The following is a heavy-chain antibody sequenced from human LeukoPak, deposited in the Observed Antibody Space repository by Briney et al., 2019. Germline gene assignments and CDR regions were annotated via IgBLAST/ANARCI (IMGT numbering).Heavy chain of an antibody. CDR2: INHSGST. CDR3: ARGGGFYYYMDV. Sequence: SETLSLTCTVSGGSISSYYWSWIRQLPGKGLEWIGEINHSGSTNYNPSLKSRVTISVDTSKNQFSLKLSSVTAADTAVYYCARGGGFYYYMDVWGKGTTVTVSS. CDR1: GGSISSYY. D-gene: IGHD3-16*01. V-gene: IGHV4-34*01. J-gene: IGHJ6*03.